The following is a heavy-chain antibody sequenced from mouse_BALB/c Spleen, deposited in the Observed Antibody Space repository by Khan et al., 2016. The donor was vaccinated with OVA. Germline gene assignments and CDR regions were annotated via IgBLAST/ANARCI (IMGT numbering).Heavy chain of an antibody. D-gene: IGHD2-5*01. CDR3: ERSNGGGFDY. V-gene: IGHV3-2*02. CDR2: ISYSGNT. Sequence: VQLQESGPGLVKPSQSLSLTCTVTGYSITSDYAWNWIRQSPGNKLEWMGYISYSGNTNYNPSLKSRISITRDPSKPQFFLQLNSLTTEDTATYCGERSNGGGFDYWGQGTTLTVSA. J-gene: IGHJ2*01. CDR1: GYSITSDYA.